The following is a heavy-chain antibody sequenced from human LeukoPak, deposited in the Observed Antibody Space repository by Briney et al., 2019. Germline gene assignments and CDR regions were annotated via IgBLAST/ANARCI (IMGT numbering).Heavy chain of an antibody. V-gene: IGHV3-74*01. D-gene: IGHD2/OR15-2a*01. CDR1: GFTFSSYW. J-gene: IGHJ5*02. Sequence: GGSLRLSCAASGFTFSSYWMHWVRQAPGKGLVRVSRVNTDGRSTSYADSVKGRFTISRDNAKNSLYLQMNSLRAEGTAVYYCARLVLRGNWFDPWGQGTLVTVSS. CDR3: ARLVLRGNWFDP. CDR2: VNTDGRST.